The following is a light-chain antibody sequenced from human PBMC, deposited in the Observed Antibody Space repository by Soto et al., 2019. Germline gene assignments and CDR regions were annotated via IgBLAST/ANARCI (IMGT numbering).Light chain of an antibody. CDR2: GAS. CDR1: QNVANY. CDR3: QQRSNWSWT. J-gene: IGKJ1*01. V-gene: IGKV3-11*01. Sequence: EIVLTQSPATLSLSPGERATLSCRASQNVANYLDWYQQKPGQAPRLLIYGASTRATGIPARFSGSGSGADFTLTISSLEPEDFAVYYCQQRSNWSWTFGQGTKVDIK.